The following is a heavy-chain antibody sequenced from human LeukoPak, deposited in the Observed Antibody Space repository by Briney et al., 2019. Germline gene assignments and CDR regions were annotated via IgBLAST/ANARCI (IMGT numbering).Heavy chain of an antibody. V-gene: IGHV3-15*01. D-gene: IGHD2-21*01. CDR1: GFIFNKAW. Sequence: NPGGSLRLSCAASGFIFNKAWMNWVRQAPGKGPEWVGRIKSNNDGGTTDYASPVEGRFIISRDDSKNTIYLQMNRLIIDDTAIYYCTPVMVEDRGFWGQGTLVTVPS. J-gene: IGHJ4*02. CDR3: TPVMVEDRGF. CDR2: IKSNNDGGTT.